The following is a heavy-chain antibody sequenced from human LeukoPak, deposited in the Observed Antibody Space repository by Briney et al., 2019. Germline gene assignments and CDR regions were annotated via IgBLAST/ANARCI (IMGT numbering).Heavy chain of an antibody. V-gene: IGHV1-8*01. J-gene: IGHJ6*03. D-gene: IGHD5-12*01. CDR2: MNPNSGNT. CDR3: ASAGVSGYDYSYYYYMDV. Sequence: ASVKVSCKASGYTFTSYDINWVRQATGQGLEWMGWMNPNSGNTGYAQKFQGRVTITTDESTSTAYMELSSLRSEDTAVYYCASAGVSGYDYSYYYYMDVWGKGTTVTVSS. CDR1: GYTFTSYD.